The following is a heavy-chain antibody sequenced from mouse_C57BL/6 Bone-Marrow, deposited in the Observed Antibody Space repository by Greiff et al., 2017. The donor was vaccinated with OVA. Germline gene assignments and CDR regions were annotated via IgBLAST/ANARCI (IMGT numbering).Heavy chain of an antibody. D-gene: IGHD2-1*01. CDR3: ARSIYYGGGD. CDR1: GYTFTSYW. V-gene: IGHV1-64*01. CDR2: IHPNSGST. J-gene: IGHJ2*01. Sequence: QVQLQQPGAELVKPGASVKLSCKASGYTFTSYWMHWVKQRPGQGLEWIGMIHPNSGSTNYNEKFKSKGTLTVDKASSTAYMQLSSLTSEDSAVYYCARSIYYGGGDWGQGTTLTVAS.